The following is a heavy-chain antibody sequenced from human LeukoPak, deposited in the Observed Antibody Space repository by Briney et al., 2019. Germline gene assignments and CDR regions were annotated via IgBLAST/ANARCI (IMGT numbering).Heavy chain of an antibody. CDR1: GFTFSSYW. CDR2: LNSDGSST. V-gene: IGHV3-74*01. CDR3: ARVYCSGDNCWFDY. J-gene: IGHJ4*02. Sequence: GGSLRLSCAASGFTFSSYWLHWVRQAPGKGLVWVSRLNSDGSSTSYADSVKGRFTISRDNAKNTLYLQMSSLRAEDTAVYYCARVYCSGDNCWFDYWGQGTLVTVSS. D-gene: IGHD2-15*01.